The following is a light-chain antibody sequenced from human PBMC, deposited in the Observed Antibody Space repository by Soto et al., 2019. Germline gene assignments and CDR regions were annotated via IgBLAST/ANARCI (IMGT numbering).Light chain of an antibody. Sequence: EIVLTQSPGTLSLSPGERATLSCRASHTISSSYLASYQQKPGQAPRLLMYGISRRATGIPDRFSGSGSGTDSTHTISRLEPKDFAVDYCEQYVTSSPRTFGQGTKVEIK. CDR3: EQYVTSSPRT. CDR1: HTISSSY. CDR2: GIS. J-gene: IGKJ1*01. V-gene: IGKV3-20*01.